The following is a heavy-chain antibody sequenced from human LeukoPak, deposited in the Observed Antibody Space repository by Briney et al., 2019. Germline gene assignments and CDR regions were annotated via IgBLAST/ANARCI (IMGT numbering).Heavy chain of an antibody. V-gene: IGHV3-66*01. CDR1: GFTVSSNY. CDR2: IYSGGST. Sequence: GGSLRLSCAASGFTVSSNYMSWVRQAPGRGLEWVSVIYSGGSTYYADSVKGRFTISRDNSKNTLPLQMNSLRAGDTAVYYCARGTVTMVDYWGQGTLVTVSS. J-gene: IGHJ4*02. CDR3: ARGTVTMVDY. D-gene: IGHD3-10*01.